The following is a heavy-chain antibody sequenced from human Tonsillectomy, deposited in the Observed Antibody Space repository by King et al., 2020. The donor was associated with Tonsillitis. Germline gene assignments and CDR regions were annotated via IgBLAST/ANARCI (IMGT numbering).Heavy chain of an antibody. J-gene: IGHJ4*02. D-gene: IGHD6-6*01. CDR3: TRTGGRIAARPGYVY. V-gene: IGHV1-2*02. CDR1: GYTFTDNY. CDR2: INPNSGGT. Sequence: VQLVESGAEVKKPGASVKFSCKASGYTFTDNYMHWVRQAPGQGLEWMGWINPNSGGTYYAQKFQGRVTMTRDTSISTAYMELSRLRSDDTAVYYCTRTGGRIAARPGYVYWGPGTLVTVSS.